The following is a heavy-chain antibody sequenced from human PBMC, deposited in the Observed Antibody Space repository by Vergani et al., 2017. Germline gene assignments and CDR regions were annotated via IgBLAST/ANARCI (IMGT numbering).Heavy chain of an antibody. Sequence: RRKGGRQGPGKGREWGSSISSRSSYIYYADSVKGRFTISRDNAKNSLYLQMNSLRAEDTAVYYCARDLAIAVAGSDYWGQGTLVTVSS. V-gene: IGHV3-21*01. CDR1: R. CDR3: ARDLAIAVAGSDY. D-gene: IGHD6-19*01. CDR2: ISSRSSYI. J-gene: IGHJ4*02.